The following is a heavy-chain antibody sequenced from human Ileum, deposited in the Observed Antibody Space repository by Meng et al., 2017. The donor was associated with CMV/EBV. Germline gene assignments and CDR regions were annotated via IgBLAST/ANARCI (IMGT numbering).Heavy chain of an antibody. CDR3: ARLAGTRTAFDY. CDR1: GLTFSNYW. Sequence: CADSGLTFSNYWMHWVRQAPGKGLEWVARINDDGSFTTYADSVKGRFTISRDNAKNTLFLQMNSVTDEDTAVYYCARLAGTRTAFDYWGQGSLVTVSS. CDR2: INDDGSFT. D-gene: IGHD6-13*01. J-gene: IGHJ4*02. V-gene: IGHV3-74*01.